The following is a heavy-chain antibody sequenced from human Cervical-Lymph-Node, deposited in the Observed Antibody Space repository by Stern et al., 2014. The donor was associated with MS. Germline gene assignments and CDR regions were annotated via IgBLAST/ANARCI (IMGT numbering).Heavy chain of an antibody. V-gene: IGHV3-23*04. D-gene: IGHD6-19*01. Sequence: EMKLVESGGGLVQPGGSLRLSCAASGFTFSSYAVRWVRQAPGKGLEWVSAIRGSGGSTYYADSTKGRFTISNEHSKKPLYLQINSLSAEDTAVYYCAKEGAIAVAGTGFDYWGQGTLVTVSS. CDR1: GFTFSSYA. J-gene: IGHJ4*02. CDR3: AKEGAIAVAGTGFDY. CDR2: IRGSGGST.